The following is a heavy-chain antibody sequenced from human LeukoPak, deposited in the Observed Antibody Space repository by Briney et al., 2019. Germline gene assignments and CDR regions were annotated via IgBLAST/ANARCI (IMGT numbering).Heavy chain of an antibody. Sequence: SGGSLRLSCTASGFTFGDYAMSWAPQAPRERLEWLGCIRSKVYGETTEYAASVKGRFTVSRDESNSLAYLQMNSLQTEDTAVYYCTRLVPYLDYWGEGTLVTVSS. V-gene: IGHV3-49*04. J-gene: IGHJ4*02. CDR1: GFTFGDYA. CDR2: IRSKVYGETT. D-gene: IGHD2-2*01. CDR3: TRLVPYLDY.